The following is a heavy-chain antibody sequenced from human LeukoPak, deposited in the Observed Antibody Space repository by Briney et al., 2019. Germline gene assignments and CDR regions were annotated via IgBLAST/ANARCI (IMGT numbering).Heavy chain of an antibody. V-gene: IGHV1-69*05. CDR3: ARLYGGNLDVGDY. Sequence: SVKVSCKASGGTFSSSAISWVRQAPGQGLEWMGRIIPIFGTANYAQKFQGRVTITTDESTSTAYMELSSLRSEDTAVYYCARLYGGNLDVGDYWGQGTLVTVSS. D-gene: IGHD4-23*01. J-gene: IGHJ4*02. CDR1: GGTFSSSA. CDR2: IIPIFGTA.